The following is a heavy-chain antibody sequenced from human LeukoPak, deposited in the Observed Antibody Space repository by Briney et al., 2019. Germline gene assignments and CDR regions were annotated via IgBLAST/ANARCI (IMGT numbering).Heavy chain of an antibody. V-gene: IGHV3-33*01. D-gene: IGHD6-6*01. CDR3: GRVGGRSKAAKGDAFDI. J-gene: IGHJ3*02. CDR2: IWYDGSNK. CDR1: GFTFSSYG. Sequence: GGSLRLSCAASGFTFSSYGMHWVRQAPGKGLEWVAVIWYDGSNKYYADSVKGRFTISRDNSKNTLYLQVNSLRAEDTAVYYCGRVGGRSKAAKGDAFDIWGQGTMVTVSS.